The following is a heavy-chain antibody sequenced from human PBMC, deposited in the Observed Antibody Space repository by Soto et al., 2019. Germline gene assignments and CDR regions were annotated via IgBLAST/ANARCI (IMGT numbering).Heavy chain of an antibody. D-gene: IGHD4-17*01. CDR1: GFTFSNAW. J-gene: IGHJ4*02. V-gene: IGHV3-15*01. Sequence: EVQVVEYGGSLVKPGGSLRLSCAASGFTFSNAWMSWVSQAPGKGLEWVGRIKSKTDGGTTDYAAPVKGRFTISRDDSKNTLYLQLNSLKSEDTVVYYCTTVLEYDYGDPVDYCGQGTLVIVSS. CDR3: TTVLEYDYGDPVDY. CDR2: IKSKTDGGTT.